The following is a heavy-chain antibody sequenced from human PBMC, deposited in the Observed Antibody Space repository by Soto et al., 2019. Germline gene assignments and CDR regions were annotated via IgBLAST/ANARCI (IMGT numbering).Heavy chain of an antibody. D-gene: IGHD7-27*01. CDR1: GYTFTSYD. Sequence: QVPLVQPGVGVKKPGASVKVPFKASGYTFTSYDINWVRQATGQRLEWMGWMNPNSGDTGPVQKLQGIVTMTRDTSTSTAYLEVSSLTAEDPAVYYCARSQMGTGVPFDSWGQGTLVTVSS. J-gene: IGHJ4*02. V-gene: IGHV1-8*01. CDR3: ARSQMGTGVPFDS. CDR2: MNPNSGDT.